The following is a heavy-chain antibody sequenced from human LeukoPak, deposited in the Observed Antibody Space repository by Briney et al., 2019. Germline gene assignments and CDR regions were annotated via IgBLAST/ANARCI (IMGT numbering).Heavy chain of an antibody. Sequence: LSLTCSVSGGSMNSYYWSWVRQAPGKGLEWVSYISSSGSTIYYADSVKGRFTISRDNAKNSLYLQMNSLRAEDTAVYYCASRYYDFWSGYYPYWGQGTLVTVSS. J-gene: IGHJ4*02. V-gene: IGHV3-48*03. CDR1: GGSMNSYY. CDR3: ASRYYDFWSGYYPY. D-gene: IGHD3-3*01. CDR2: ISSSGSTI.